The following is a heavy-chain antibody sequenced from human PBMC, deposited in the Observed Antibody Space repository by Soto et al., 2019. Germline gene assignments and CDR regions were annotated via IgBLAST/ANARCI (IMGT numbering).Heavy chain of an antibody. CDR2: LGPDGRNS. J-gene: IGHJ4*02. D-gene: IGHD4-17*01. CDR1: AFSLSRYA. V-gene: IGHV3-23*01. Sequence: EGSLRLSCVPSAFSLSRYAITWDRQAAGKGLQWVAGLGPDGRNSFYGESVRGRFTISRDNSRSTLYLQMSRLRADDTAVYFCVKQMTTWTDSFFDCWGQGIQGTVSS. CDR3: VKQMTTWTDSFFDC.